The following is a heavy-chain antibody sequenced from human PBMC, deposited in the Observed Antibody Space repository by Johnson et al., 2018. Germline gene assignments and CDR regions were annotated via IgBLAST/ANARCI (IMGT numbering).Heavy chain of an antibody. CDR2: ISYDGSNK. D-gene: IGHD2-2*01. CDR3: AKDGAPRYCSSTSCPNYYYYYMDV. V-gene: IGHV3-30*18. CDR1: GFTLSRYG. Sequence: VQLLESGGGVVQPGRSLRLSCAASGFTLSRYGMHWVRQAPGKGLEWVALISYDGSNKYYADSVKGRFTISRDNSKNTLYLQMNSLRAEDTAVYYCAKDGAPRYCSSTSCPNYYYYYMDVWGKGTTVTVSS. J-gene: IGHJ6*03.